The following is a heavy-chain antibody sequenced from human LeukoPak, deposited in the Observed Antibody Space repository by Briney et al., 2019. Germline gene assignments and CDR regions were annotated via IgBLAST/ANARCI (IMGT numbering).Heavy chain of an antibody. V-gene: IGHV4-39*07. CDR2: IYYSGST. J-gene: IGHJ3*02. Sequence: SETLSLTCTVSGGSISSSSYYWGWIRQPPGKGLEWIGSIYYSGSTYYNPSLKSRVTISVDTSKNQFSLKLSSVTAADTAVYYCARESSGWYRNAFDIWGQGTMVTVSS. CDR1: GGSISSSSYY. D-gene: IGHD6-19*01. CDR3: ARESSGWYRNAFDI.